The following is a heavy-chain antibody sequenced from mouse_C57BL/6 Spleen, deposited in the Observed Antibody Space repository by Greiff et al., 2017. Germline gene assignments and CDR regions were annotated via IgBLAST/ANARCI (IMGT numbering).Heavy chain of an antibody. CDR1: GYAFSSYW. Sequence: VQLQQSGAELVKPGASVKISCKASGYAFSSYWMNWVKQRPGQGLEWIGQIYPGIGDTTYNGKFKGKATLTADKSSSTAYMQLSSLDSEDSAVYSCAREATTRDIDVWGTGTTVTVSS. J-gene: IGHJ1*03. V-gene: IGHV1-80*01. CDR3: AREATTRDIDV. CDR2: IYPGIGDT. D-gene: IGHD1-1*01.